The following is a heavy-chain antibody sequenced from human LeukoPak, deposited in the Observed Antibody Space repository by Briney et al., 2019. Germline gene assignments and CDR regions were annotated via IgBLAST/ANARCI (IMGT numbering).Heavy chain of an antibody. CDR2: INHSGST. CDR3: ATRALNGDY. Sequence: SETLSLTCAVYGGSFSGYYWSGIRQPPGKGLEWIGEINHSGSTNYNPSLKSRVTISVDTSKDQFSLKLSSVTATDTAVYYCATRALNGDYWGQGTLVTVSS. V-gene: IGHV4-34*01. CDR1: GGSFSGYY. J-gene: IGHJ4*02.